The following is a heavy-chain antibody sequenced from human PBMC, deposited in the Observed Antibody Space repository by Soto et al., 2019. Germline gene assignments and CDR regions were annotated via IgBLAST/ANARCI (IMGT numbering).Heavy chain of an antibody. CDR1: GFTFSTYS. J-gene: IGHJ6*02. CDR2: ISSNVDYI. CDR3: ARDSRNRQEGMDV. V-gene: IGHV3-21*02. Sequence: EVQLVESGGGLVKPGGSLRLSRAASGFTFSTYSINWVRQAPGKGLEWVASISSNVDYIYYADSVKGRFTISRDNAQNSLFLQMNSLRAEDTAVYFCARDSRNRQEGMDVWGHGTTVTVSS.